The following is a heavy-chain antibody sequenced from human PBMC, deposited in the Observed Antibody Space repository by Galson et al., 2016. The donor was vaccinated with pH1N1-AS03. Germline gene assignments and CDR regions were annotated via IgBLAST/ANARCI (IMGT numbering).Heavy chain of an antibody. D-gene: IGHD6-19*01. CDR3: AKVGMRGAVAGTRYYFDY. J-gene: IGHJ4*02. V-gene: IGHV3-43D*03. CDR2: ISWDGLTI. CDR1: GFIFDDYG. Sequence: SLRLSCAASGFIFDDYGMHWVRQAPGKGLEWVSLISWDGLTIYYADSVKDRFTVSRDNSKKSLYLHMSSLRPEDTALYYCAKVGMRGAVAGTRYYFDYWGQGTLVTVSS.